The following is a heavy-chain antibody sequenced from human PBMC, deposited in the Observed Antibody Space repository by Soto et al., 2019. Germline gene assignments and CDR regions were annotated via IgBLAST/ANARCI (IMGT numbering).Heavy chain of an antibody. V-gene: IGHV1-18*01. CDR1: GYTFTSYG. Sequence: ASEKVSHKASGYTFTSYGIRRVLQAPGQGLEWMGWISAYNGNTNYAQKLQGRVTMTTDTSTSSAYMELRSLRSDDTAVYYCARDLGANESGSYYGNWFDSWGQGTLVTVSS. CDR2: ISAYNGNT. CDR3: ARDLGANESGSYYGNWFDS. J-gene: IGHJ5*01. D-gene: IGHD1-26*01.